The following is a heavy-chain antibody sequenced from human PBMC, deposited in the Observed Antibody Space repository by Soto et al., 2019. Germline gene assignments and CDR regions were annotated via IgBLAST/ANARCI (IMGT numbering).Heavy chain of an antibody. V-gene: IGHV3-72*01. CDR3: ARGEVPRPTGYYYDSSGADAFDL. D-gene: IGHD3-22*01. J-gene: IGHJ3*01. Sequence: PGGSLRLSCTASGFTFSDHYMDWVRQAQGQGQEWVGRTRNKANSYTTEYAASVKGRFTISRDDSKNSLYLQMNSLKTEDTAVYYCARGEVPRPTGYYYDSSGADAFDLWGQGTMGTLPS. CDR1: GFTFSDHY. CDR2: TRNKANSYTT.